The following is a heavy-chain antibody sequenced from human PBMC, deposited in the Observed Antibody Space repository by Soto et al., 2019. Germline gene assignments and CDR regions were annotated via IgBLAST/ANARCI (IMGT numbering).Heavy chain of an antibody. CDR3: AGTTSHQWYYMDV. CDR1: GDSVSSNSAA. V-gene: IGHV6-1*01. CDR2: TYYRSRWYN. D-gene: IGHD1-7*01. Sequence: PSQTLSRTCASSGDSVSSNSAAWNWIRMSPSRGLEWLARTYYRSRWYNDYAVSVRSRITVNPDTSKNQFSLQLTSVTPEDAAVYYCAGTTSHQWYYMDVWGKGTTVTVSS. J-gene: IGHJ6*03.